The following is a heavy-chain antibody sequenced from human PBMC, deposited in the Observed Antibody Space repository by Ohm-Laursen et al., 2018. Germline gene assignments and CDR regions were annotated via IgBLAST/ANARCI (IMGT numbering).Heavy chain of an antibody. CDR2: ISSSSSYI. D-gene: IGHD2-2*01. J-gene: IGHJ6*02. Sequence: SLRLSCTASGFTFSSYSMNWVRQAPGKGLEWVSSISSSSSYIYYADSVEGRFTISRDNAKNTVYLQMNSLRAEDTAVYYCAREVRGEYYYYYYGMDVWGQGTTVTVSS. CDR3: AREVRGEYYYYYYGMDV. CDR1: GFTFSSYS. V-gene: IGHV3-21*04.